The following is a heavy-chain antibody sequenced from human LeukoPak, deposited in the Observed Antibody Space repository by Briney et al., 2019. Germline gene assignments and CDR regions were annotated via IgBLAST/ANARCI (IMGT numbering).Heavy chain of an antibody. V-gene: IGHV4-4*07. CDR2: VYTSGGT. J-gene: IGHJ1*01. CDR3: ATGGGYFYGAEYFQH. Sequence: SETLSLTCTVSGVSISSYYWSWIQQPAGKGLEWIGRVYTSGGTGYNPSLKSRATMSVDTSKNQFSLKLSSVTAADTAEYYCATGGGYFYGAEYFQHWGQGTLVTASS. CDR1: GVSISSYY. D-gene: IGHD3-22*01.